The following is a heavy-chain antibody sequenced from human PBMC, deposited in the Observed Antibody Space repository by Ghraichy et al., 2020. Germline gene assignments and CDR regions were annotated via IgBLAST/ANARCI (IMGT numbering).Heavy chain of an antibody. D-gene: IGHD5-24*01. V-gene: IGHV4-59*01. CDR1: GGSINSYY. CDR2: IYSSGST. Sequence: SETLSLTCTVSGGSINSYYWSWIRQPPGKGLEWIGYIYSSGSTNYNPSLKSRVTISEDTSKNHFSLKLSSVTAADTAVYYCARQDGYNYPFDYWGQGTLVTVSS. J-gene: IGHJ4*02. CDR3: ARQDGYNYPFDY.